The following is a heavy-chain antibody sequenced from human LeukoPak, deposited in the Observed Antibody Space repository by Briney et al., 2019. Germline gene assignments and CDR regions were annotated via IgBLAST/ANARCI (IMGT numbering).Heavy chain of an antibody. CDR2: ICAYNGNT. D-gene: IGHD3-10*01. CDR1: GYTFTSYG. Sequence: ASVKVSCKASGYTFTSYGISWVRQAPGQGLEWMGWICAYNGNTNYAQKLQGRVTMTTDTSTSTAYMELRSLRSDDTAVYYCARDVPHYYGSGSYYKDWGQGTLVTVSS. V-gene: IGHV1-18*01. CDR3: ARDVPHYYGSGSYYKD. J-gene: IGHJ4*02.